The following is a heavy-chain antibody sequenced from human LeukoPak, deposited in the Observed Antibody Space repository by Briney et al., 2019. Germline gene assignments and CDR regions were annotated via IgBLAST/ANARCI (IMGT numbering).Heavy chain of an antibody. CDR1: GGSISSYY. D-gene: IGHD2-15*01. CDR2: IYYSGST. CDR3: ARADQFCSGGSCYFPFDY. Sequence: SETLSLTCTVSGGSISSYYWSWIRQPPGKRLEWIGYIYYSGSTNYNPSLKSRVTISVDTSKNQFSLKLSSVTAADTAVYFYARADQFCSGGSCYFPFDYWGQGTLVTVSS. V-gene: IGHV4-59*01. J-gene: IGHJ4*02.